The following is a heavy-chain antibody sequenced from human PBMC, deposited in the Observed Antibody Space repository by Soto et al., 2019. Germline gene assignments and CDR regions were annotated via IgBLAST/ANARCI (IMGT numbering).Heavy chain of an antibody. J-gene: IGHJ6*02. D-gene: IGHD3-3*01. CDR2: IYYSGST. CDR3: ARGVNYDFWSGYSGYGV. CDR1: GGSIGSYY. Sequence: WETLSVTCTVSGGSIGSYYWSWIRQPPGKGLEWIGYIYYSGSTNYNPSLKSRVTISVDTSKNQFSLKLSSVTAADTAVYYCARGVNYDFWSGYSGYGVWGQGTTVTVS. V-gene: IGHV4-59*01.